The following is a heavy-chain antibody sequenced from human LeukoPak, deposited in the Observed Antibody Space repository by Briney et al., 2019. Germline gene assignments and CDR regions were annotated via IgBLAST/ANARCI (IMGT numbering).Heavy chain of an antibody. CDR2: ICPADSDT. Sequence: GESLKISCQASGYNFSTYWIAWVRQMPGKGLESMGIICPADSDTRYSPSFQGQVTISADKSISTAYLQWSGLKASDTAIYYCGRPSADGLERAHIDCWGQGTLVTVSS. CDR3: GRPSADGLERAHIDC. CDR1: GYNFSTYW. J-gene: IGHJ4*02. V-gene: IGHV5-51*01.